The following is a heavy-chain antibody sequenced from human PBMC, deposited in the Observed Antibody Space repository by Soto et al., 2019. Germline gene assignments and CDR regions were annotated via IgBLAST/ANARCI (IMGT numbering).Heavy chain of an antibody. CDR2: INPSGGST. V-gene: IGHV1-46*01. Sequence: ASVKVSCKASGYTFTSYYMHWVRQAPGQGLEWMGIINPSGGSTSYAQKFQGRVTMTRDTSTSTVYMELSSLRSEDTAVYYCARDARNYDSSDYYYYGMDVWGQGTTVTVSS. J-gene: IGHJ6*02. D-gene: IGHD3-22*01. CDR3: ARDARNYDSSDYYYYGMDV. CDR1: GYTFTSYY.